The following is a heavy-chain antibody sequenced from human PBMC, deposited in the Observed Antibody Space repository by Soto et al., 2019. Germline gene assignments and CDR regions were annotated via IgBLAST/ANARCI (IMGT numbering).Heavy chain of an antibody. J-gene: IGHJ6*03. Sequence: SETLSLTCAVYGGSFSGYYWSWIRQPPGKGLEWIGEINHSGSTNYNPSLKSRVTISVDTSKNQFSLKLSSVTAADTAVYFCARVFWSGYYPYYYYYYMDVWGKGTTVTVSS. CDR3: ARVFWSGYYPYYYYYYMDV. D-gene: IGHD3-3*01. CDR2: INHSGST. CDR1: GGSFSGYY. V-gene: IGHV4-34*01.